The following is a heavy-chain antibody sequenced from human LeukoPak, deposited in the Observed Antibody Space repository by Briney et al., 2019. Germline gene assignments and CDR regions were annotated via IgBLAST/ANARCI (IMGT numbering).Heavy chain of an antibody. CDR2: FYTSGTT. D-gene: IGHD4-23*01. CDR1: GGSISSYS. J-gene: IGHJ2*01. CDR3: ARTVVTLDWYFDL. Sequence: SETLSLTCSVSGGSISSYSWNWIRQPAGKGLEWIGRFYTSGTTNYNPSLKSRVTMSIDTSKNQVSLKMRSVTAADTAVYYCARTVVTLDWYFDLWGRGTLVSVTS. V-gene: IGHV4-4*07.